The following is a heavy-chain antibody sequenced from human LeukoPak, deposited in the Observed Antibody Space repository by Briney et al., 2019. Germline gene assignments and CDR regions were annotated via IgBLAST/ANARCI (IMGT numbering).Heavy chain of an antibody. V-gene: IGHV1-8*01. CDR2: MNPNSGNT. CDR3: ATVRGMLPDY. Sequence: ASVKVSCKTSGYTFSSYEINWVRQATGQGLEWMGWMNPNSGNTGYAQKFQGRVTMTEDTSTDTAYMELSSLRSEDTAVYYCATVRGMLPDYWGQGTLVTVSS. J-gene: IGHJ4*02. D-gene: IGHD3-16*01. CDR1: GYTFSSYE.